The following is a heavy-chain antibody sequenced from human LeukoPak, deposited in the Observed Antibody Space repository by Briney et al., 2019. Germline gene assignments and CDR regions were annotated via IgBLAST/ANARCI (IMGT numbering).Heavy chain of an antibody. J-gene: IGHJ4*02. V-gene: IGHV3-7*01. CDR3: ERWLELMRNYDS. D-gene: IGHD5-24*01. CDR1: GFTFIDSW. CDR2: IKQDGSEK. Sequence: GGSLRLSCVGSGFTFIDSWLSWVRQAPGTGLEWVANIKQDGSEKDYVDALKGRFTISIDNAKNSLYLQMNSLRAEDTAVYYGERWLELMRNYDSWGQGTLVTVSS.